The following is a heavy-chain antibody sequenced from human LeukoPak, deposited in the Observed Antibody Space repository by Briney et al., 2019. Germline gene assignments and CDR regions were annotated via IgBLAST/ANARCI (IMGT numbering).Heavy chain of an antibody. CDR2: IYPGDSDT. J-gene: IGHJ6*02. D-gene: IGHD2-2*01. V-gene: IGHV5-51*01. CDR1: GYSFTSYW. Sequence: GESLKISGKGSGYSFTSYWIGWVRQMPGKGLEWMGIIYPGDSDTRYIPSFQGQVTISADKSISTAYLQWSSLKASDTAMHYCARRGYCSSSSCFGYYYSGMDVWGQGTTVTVSS. CDR3: ARRGYCSSSSCFGYYYSGMDV.